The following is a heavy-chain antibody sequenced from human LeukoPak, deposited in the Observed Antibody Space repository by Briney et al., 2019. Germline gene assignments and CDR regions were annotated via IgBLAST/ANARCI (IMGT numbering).Heavy chain of an antibody. CDR3: ARAQNYYDSSGYYF. CDR1: GGSISSYY. J-gene: IGHJ4*02. D-gene: IGHD3-22*01. CDR2: IYYSGST. Sequence: PSETPSLTCTVSGGSISSYYWSWIRQPPGKGLEWIGYIYYSGSTNYNPSLKNRVTISVDTSKNQFSLKLSSVTAADTAVYYCARAQNYYDSSGYYFWGQGTLVTVSS. V-gene: IGHV4-59*01.